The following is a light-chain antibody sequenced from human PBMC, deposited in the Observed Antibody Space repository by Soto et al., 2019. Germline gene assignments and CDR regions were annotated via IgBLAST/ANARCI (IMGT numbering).Light chain of an antibody. J-gene: IGKJ5*01. CDR1: QTVSSY. Sequence: EKVLTQSPGTLSLSPGERATLSCRASQTVSSYLTWYQQRPGQAPRLLISGASRRATGIPDRFSGSESVTEFTIPISRLEPEDFALYYSQQYGASPITFGQATRLQIK. CDR3: QQYGASPIT. V-gene: IGKV3-20*01. CDR2: GAS.